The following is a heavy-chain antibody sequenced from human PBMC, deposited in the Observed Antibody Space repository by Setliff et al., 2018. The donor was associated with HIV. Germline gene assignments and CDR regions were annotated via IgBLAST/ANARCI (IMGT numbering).Heavy chain of an antibody. CDR1: GYPFDSYG. V-gene: IGHV1-18*01. D-gene: IGHD3-22*01. Sequence: ASVKVSCKTSGYPFDSYGISWVRQAPGQGLEWMGWISAYIGDTKYAQRFQGRVTMTTDPSTPTAYMELRSLKSEDTAVYYCAAGGYDSSGYFPPLFDYWGQGTLVTVSS. CDR3: AAGGYDSSGYFPPLFDY. CDR2: ISAYIGDT. J-gene: IGHJ4*02.